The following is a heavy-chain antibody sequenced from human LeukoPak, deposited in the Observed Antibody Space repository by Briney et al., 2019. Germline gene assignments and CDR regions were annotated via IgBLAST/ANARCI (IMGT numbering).Heavy chain of an antibody. V-gene: IGHV3-30-3*01. J-gene: IGHJ4*02. Sequence: QPGGSLRLSCAASGFTFSSYAMHWVRQAPGKGLEWVAVISYDGSNKYYADSVKGRFTISRDNSKNTLYLQMNSLRAEDTVVYYCARDSGSYFFDYWGQGTLVTVSS. CDR3: ARDSGSYFFDY. CDR1: GFTFSSYA. D-gene: IGHD1-26*01. CDR2: ISYDGSNK.